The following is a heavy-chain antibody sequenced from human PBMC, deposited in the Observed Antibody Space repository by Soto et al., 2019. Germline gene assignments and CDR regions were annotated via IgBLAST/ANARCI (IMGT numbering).Heavy chain of an antibody. Sequence: EVQVVESGGGLVKPGGSLTLSCNFTFSLYSMNWVRQAPGKGLEWVASISSGAAYIKYADSVQGRFTISRDNAKSSVSLQMSSLRVADTAVYFCTRDEGGSYDSWFHPWRQGTQVTVSA. J-gene: IGHJ5*02. CDR2: ISSGAAYI. V-gene: IGHV3-21*01. D-gene: IGHD1-26*01. CDR1: TFSLYS. CDR3: TRDEGGSYDSWFHP.